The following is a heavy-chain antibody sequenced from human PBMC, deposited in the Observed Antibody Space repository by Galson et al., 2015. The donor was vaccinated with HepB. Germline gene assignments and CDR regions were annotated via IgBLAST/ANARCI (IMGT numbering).Heavy chain of an antibody. CDR3: ARGLGRAVAADTPALSY. J-gene: IGHJ4*02. CDR2: INAGNGNT. V-gene: IGHV1-3*01. D-gene: IGHD6-19*01. CDR1: GYTYTSYA. Sequence: SVKVSCKASGYTYTSYAMHWVRQAPGQRLEWMGWINAGNGNTKYSQKFQGRVTITRDTSASTAYMELSSLRSEDTAVYYCARGLGRAVAADTPALSYWGQGTLVTVSS.